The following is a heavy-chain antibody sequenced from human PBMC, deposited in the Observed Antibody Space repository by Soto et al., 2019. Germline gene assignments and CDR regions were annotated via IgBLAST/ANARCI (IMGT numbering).Heavy chain of an antibody. CDR1: GGSISSGNYY. D-gene: IGHD1-7*01. Sequence: QVQLQESGPGLVKPSQTLSLTCTVSGGSISSGNYYWSWIRQPPGKGLEWIGFISYSGSTYYNASLNTRVTISVDMSKNHFSLNLNSVTAADTAVYYWATMGTPATGLYSVDYWGQGTLVTVSS. CDR2: ISYSGST. V-gene: IGHV4-30-4*01. J-gene: IGHJ4*02. CDR3: ATMGTPATGLYSVDY.